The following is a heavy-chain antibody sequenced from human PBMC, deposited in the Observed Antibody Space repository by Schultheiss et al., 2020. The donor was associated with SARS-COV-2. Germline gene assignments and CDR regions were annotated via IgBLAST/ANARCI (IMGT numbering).Heavy chain of an antibody. CDR2: IYTSGST. J-gene: IGHJ3*02. Sequence: SETLSLTCAVYGGSFSGYYWSWIRQPAGKGLEWIGRIYTSGSTNYNPSLKSRVTISVDTSKNQFSLKLSSVTAADTAVYYCARVRVVATSADAFDIWGQGTMVTVSS. D-gene: IGHD5-12*01. CDR3: ARVRVVATSADAFDI. V-gene: IGHV4-59*10. CDR1: GGSFSGYY.